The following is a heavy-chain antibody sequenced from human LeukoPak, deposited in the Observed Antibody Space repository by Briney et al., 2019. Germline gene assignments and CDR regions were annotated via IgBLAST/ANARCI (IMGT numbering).Heavy chain of an antibody. CDR3: ARVKGGAFDI. J-gene: IGHJ3*02. CDR2: INHSGST. Sequence: PSETLSLTCAVYGGSFSGYYWSWIRQPPGKGLEWIGEINHSGSTNYNSSLKSRVTISVDTSKNQFSLKLSSVTAADTAVYYCARVKGGAFDIWGQGTMVTVS. V-gene: IGHV4-34*01. CDR1: GGSFSGYY.